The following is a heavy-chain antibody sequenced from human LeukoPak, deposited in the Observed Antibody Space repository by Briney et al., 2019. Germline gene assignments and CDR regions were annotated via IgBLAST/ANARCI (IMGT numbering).Heavy chain of an antibody. Sequence: GASVKVSCKASGYTFTSYDINWVRQATGQGLEWMGWMNPNSGNTGYAQKFQGRVTMTRNTSISTAYMELSSPRSEDTAVYYCARGYDFWSGYGVYYYGMDVWGQGTTVTVSS. CDR2: MNPNSGNT. V-gene: IGHV1-8*01. J-gene: IGHJ6*02. D-gene: IGHD3-3*01. CDR3: ARGYDFWSGYGVYYYGMDV. CDR1: GYTFTSYD.